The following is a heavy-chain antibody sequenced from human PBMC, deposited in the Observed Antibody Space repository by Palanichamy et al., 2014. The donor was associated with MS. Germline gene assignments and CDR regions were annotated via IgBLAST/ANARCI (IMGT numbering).Heavy chain of an antibody. CDR2: IGSGGGHT. V-gene: IGHV3-23*04. J-gene: IGHJ6*02. Sequence: EVQLAESGGGLIQPGGSLRLSCAASGFTFTSFAMTWVRQAPGKGLEWVSTIGSGGGHTYYADSVRGRFTLSRDNSKSTLSLQMNSLRADDTAVYYCAKALIGSTPFYYGLGVWGQGTAVTVSS. CDR1: GFTFTSFA. CDR3: AKALIGSTPFYYGLGV. D-gene: IGHD1-26*01.